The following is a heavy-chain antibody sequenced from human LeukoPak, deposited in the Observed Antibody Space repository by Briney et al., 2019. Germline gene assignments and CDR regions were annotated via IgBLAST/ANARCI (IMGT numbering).Heavy chain of an antibody. D-gene: IGHD5-18*01. V-gene: IGHV3-21*01. CDR2: ISSSSSYI. CDR3: ARDGYDVDTAMVVPFDY. CDR1: GFTFSSYS. Sequence: GGSLRLSCAASGFTFSSYSMNWVRQAPGKGLEWVSSISSSSSYIYYVDSVKGRFTISRDNAKNSLYLQMNSLRAEDTAVYYCARDGYDVDTAMVVPFDYWGQGTLVTVSS. J-gene: IGHJ4*02.